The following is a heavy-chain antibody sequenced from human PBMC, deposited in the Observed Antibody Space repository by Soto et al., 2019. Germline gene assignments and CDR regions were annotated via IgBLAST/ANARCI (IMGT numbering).Heavy chain of an antibody. J-gene: IGHJ5*02. D-gene: IGHD3-22*01. Sequence: QPGGSLRLSCAASGFTFSSYVMSWVRQAPGKGLEWVSAISGSGGNTYYADSVKGRFTISRDNSKNTLFLQMNSLRAEDTALYFCAKEMGDYYDSSGSWFDPWGPGTLVTVSS. V-gene: IGHV3-23*01. CDR3: AKEMGDYYDSSGSWFDP. CDR1: GFTFSSYV. CDR2: ISGSGGNT.